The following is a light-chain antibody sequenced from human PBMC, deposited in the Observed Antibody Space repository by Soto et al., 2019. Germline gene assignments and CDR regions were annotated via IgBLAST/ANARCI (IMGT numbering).Light chain of an antibody. CDR3: QHYQRYPPS. Sequence: DIQMTQSPSSLSASVGDRVTITCRASHPININLVWFQQKPGKAPKSLIYAATNLQSGVPSRFSGSGGGTDFSLTISSLQPEDVATYHCQHYQRYPPSFGGGTKLEIK. V-gene: IGKV1-16*01. CDR1: HPININ. J-gene: IGKJ4*01. CDR2: AAT.